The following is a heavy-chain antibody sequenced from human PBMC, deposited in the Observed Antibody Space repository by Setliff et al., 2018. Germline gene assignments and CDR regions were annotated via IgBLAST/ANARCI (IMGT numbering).Heavy chain of an antibody. CDR1: GGSISSSSYY. Sequence: SETLSLTCTVSGGSISSSSYYWGWIRQPPGKGLEWIGSIYYSGNTYYNPSLKSRVTISVDTSKNQFSLKLSSVTAADTAVYYCARGGGGKPFDYWGQGTLVTVSS. CDR3: ARGGGGKPFDY. J-gene: IGHJ4*02. D-gene: IGHD2-15*01. V-gene: IGHV4-39*07. CDR2: IYYSGNT.